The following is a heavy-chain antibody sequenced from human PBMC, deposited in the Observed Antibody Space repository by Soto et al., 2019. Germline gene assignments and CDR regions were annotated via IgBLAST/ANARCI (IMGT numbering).Heavy chain of an antibody. Sequence: QVQLVESGGGVVQPGRSLRLSCAASGFTFSSYGMHWVRQAPGKGLEWVAVISYDGSNKYYADSVKGRFTISRDNSKNTLYLQMHSLRAEDTAVYYCAKDGDIAVAGNYYYYYGMDVWGQGTTVTVSS. J-gene: IGHJ6*02. D-gene: IGHD6-19*01. CDR2: ISYDGSNK. V-gene: IGHV3-30*18. CDR1: GFTFSSYG. CDR3: AKDGDIAVAGNYYYYYGMDV.